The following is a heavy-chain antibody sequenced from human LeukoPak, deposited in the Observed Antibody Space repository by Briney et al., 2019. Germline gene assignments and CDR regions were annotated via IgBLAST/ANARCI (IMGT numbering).Heavy chain of an antibody. CDR3: ATVFNYYDSSGYYPFDY. V-gene: IGHV1-24*01. CDR1: GYTLTELS. D-gene: IGHD3-22*01. J-gene: IGHJ4*02. Sequence: GASVKVSCKVSGYTLTELSMHWVRQAPGKGLEWMGGFDPEDGETIYAQKFQGRATMTEDTSTDTAYMELSSLRSEDTAVYYCATVFNYYDSSGYYPFDYWGQGTLVTVSS. CDR2: FDPEDGET.